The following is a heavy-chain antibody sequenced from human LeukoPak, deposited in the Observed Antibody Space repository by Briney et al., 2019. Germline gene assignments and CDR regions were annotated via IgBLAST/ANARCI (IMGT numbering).Heavy chain of an antibody. J-gene: IGHJ4*02. CDR3: AKEGDYDYVWGSFLDY. V-gene: IGHV3-33*06. CDR2: IWYDGSNK. Sequence: GGSLRLSCAASGFTFSSYGMHWVGQAPGKGLEWVAVIWYDGSNKYYADSVKGRFTISRDNSKNTLYLQMNSLRAEDTAVYYCAKEGDYDYVWGSFLDYWGQGTLVTVSS. D-gene: IGHD3-16*01. CDR1: GFTFSSYG.